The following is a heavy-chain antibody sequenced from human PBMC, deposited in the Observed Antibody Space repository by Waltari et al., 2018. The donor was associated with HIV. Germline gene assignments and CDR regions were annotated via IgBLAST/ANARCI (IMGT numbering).Heavy chain of an antibody. CDR1: GYSISSGYY. CDR2: IYHSGST. J-gene: IGHJ4*02. Sequence: QVQLQESGPGLVKPSETLSLTCAVSGYSISSGYYWGWIRQPPGKGLEWIGSIYHSGSTYYNPSLKSRVTISVDTSKNQFSLKLSSVTAADTAVYYCARGIAAAGLFDYWGQGTLVTVSS. D-gene: IGHD6-13*01. CDR3: ARGIAAAGLFDY. V-gene: IGHV4-38-2*01.